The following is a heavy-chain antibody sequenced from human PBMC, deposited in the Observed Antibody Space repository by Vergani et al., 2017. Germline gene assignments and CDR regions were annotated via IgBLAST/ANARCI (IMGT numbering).Heavy chain of an antibody. CDR2: IYWNDDK. V-gene: IGHV2-5*01. Sequence: QITLKESGPTLVKPTQTLTLTCTFSGFSLSTSGVGVGWIRQPPGKALEWLALIYWNDDKRYSPSLKSRLTITKDTSKNQVVLTMTNMDPVDTATYYCAHRDDFWSGYYAFDIWGQGTMVIVSS. D-gene: IGHD3-3*01. J-gene: IGHJ3*02. CDR3: AHRDDFWSGYYAFDI. CDR1: GFSLSTSGVG.